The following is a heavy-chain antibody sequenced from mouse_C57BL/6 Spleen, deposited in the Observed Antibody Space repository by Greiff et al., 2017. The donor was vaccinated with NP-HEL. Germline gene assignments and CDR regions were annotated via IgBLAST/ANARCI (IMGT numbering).Heavy chain of an antibody. D-gene: IGHD2-10*02. J-gene: IGHJ4*01. Sequence: EVQLQQSGPELVKPGASVKISCKASGYTFTDYYMNWVKQSHGKSLEWIGDINPNNGGTSYNQKFKGKATLTVDKSSSTAYMELRSLTSEDSAVYYCATYGIYYAMDYWGQGTSVTVSS. V-gene: IGHV1-26*01. CDR3: ATYGIYYAMDY. CDR1: GYTFTDYY. CDR2: INPNNGGT.